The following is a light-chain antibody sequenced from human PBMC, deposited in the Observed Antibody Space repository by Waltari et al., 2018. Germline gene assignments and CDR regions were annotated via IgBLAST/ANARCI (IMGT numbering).Light chain of an antibody. CDR3: QQYNSYSRA. V-gene: IGKV1-5*03. CDR2: KAS. J-gene: IGKJ1*01. CDR1: QSISSW. Sequence: DIQMTQSPSTLSASVGDRVTITCRASQSISSWLAWYQQKPGKAPKLLIYKASSLESGVPSMFSGSGSGTEFTLNISSMQPDDFSTYYCQQYNSYSRAFGQGTKVEIK.